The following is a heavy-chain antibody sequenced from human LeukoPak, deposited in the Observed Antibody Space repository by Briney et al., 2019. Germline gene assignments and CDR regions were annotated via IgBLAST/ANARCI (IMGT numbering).Heavy chain of an antibody. D-gene: IGHD1-20*01. Sequence: GGSLRLSCAASGFTFSDYHMNWVRQAPGKGLVWVSRIKSDGITITYADSVKGRFTISRDNAKNTLYLQMNSLRAEDTAVYYCLRDLNWSLDQWGQGTLVTVSS. CDR3: LRDLNWSLDQ. J-gene: IGHJ4*02. CDR1: GFTFSDYH. V-gene: IGHV3-74*01. CDR2: IKSDGITI.